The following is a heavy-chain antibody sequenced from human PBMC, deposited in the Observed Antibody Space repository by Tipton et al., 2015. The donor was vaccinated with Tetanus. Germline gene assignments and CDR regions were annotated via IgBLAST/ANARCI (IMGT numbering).Heavy chain of an antibody. CDR3: ARDQARGARGWNYFGY. CDR2: IYTSGST. CDR1: GGSISSGGYY. Sequence: TLSLTCTVSGGSISSGGYYWSWIRQRPGKGLEWIGDIYTSGSTYSNPSLKGRVTISVDTSKNQFSLRLNSVTAADTAVYYCARDQARGARGWNYFGYWGLGTLVTVSS. J-gene: IGHJ4*02. V-gene: IGHV4-31*03. D-gene: IGHD1-26*01.